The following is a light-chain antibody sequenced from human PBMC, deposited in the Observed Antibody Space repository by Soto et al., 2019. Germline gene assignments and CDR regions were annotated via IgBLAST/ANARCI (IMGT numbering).Light chain of an antibody. V-gene: IGKV3-20*01. CDR3: QEYDGAPPIS. CDR1: QSVRSER. Sequence: EIVLTQSPDTLSLSPGERATLSCRASQSVRSERLAWYQQKRGQAPTLRIFDASSRASGTPERFSGSGSGTDFTLTISRMEPEDFAVYDCQEYDGAPPISFGLGTRLEIK. J-gene: IGKJ5*01. CDR2: DAS.